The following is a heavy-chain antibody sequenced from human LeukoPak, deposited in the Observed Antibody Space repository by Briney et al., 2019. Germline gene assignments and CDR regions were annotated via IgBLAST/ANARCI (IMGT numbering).Heavy chain of an antibody. Sequence: GGSLRLSCAASGFTFSSYEMNWVRQAPGKGLEWVSYISSSSSYIYYADSVKGRFTISRDNAKNSLYLQMNSLRAEDTAVYYCAREESSSSGYYFDYWGQGTLVTVSS. CDR2: ISSSSSYI. V-gene: IGHV3-21*05. J-gene: IGHJ4*02. D-gene: IGHD6-6*01. CDR3: AREESSSSGYYFDY. CDR1: GFTFSSYE.